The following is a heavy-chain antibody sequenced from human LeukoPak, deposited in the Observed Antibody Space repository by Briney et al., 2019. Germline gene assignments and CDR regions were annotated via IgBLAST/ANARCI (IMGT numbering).Heavy chain of an antibody. V-gene: IGHV3-53*01. Sequence: PGGSLRLSCAASGFTVSSNYMNWVRQAPGKGLEWVSIIYSGGTTYYADPVKGRFTISRDNSKNTLYLQMNSLRADDTAVYFCARVRHTSGWGFDYWGQGTLVTVSS. CDR2: IYSGGTT. D-gene: IGHD6-19*01. CDR1: GFTVSSNY. J-gene: IGHJ4*02. CDR3: ARVRHTSGWGFDY.